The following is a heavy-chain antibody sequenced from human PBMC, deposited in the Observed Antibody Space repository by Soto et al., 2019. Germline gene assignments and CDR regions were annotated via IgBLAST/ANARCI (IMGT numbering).Heavy chain of an antibody. CDR1: GFAFSSNG. D-gene: IGHD5-18*01. J-gene: IGHJ6*03. CDR3: AKVKTAPINDYHYMDV. CDR2: LSHDGTKK. Sequence: QVQLVESGGGVVQPGRSLRLSCAASGFAFSSNGMHWVRQAPGKGLEWVAALSHDGTKKNYADAVKGRFTISRDNSKNTLYLQMSSLRPEDTAVYYCAKVKTAPINDYHYMDVWGKGTTVTVSS. V-gene: IGHV3-30*18.